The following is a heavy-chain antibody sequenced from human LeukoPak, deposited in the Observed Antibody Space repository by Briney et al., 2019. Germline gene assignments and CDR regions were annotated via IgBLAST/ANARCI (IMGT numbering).Heavy chain of an antibody. CDR2: IDWNSRST. CDR3: ARDRRPLTGYNAQDY. J-gene: IGHJ4*02. Sequence: GWSLRLSCAASGFTFDDYAMQWVRLSPGKGLEWVSRIDWNSRSTVYADSVRGRFTISRDNAKNSLYLQMNSLRPEDTALYYCARDRRPLTGYNAQDYWGQGTLVTVSS. D-gene: IGHD3-9*01. V-gene: IGHV3-9*01. CDR1: GFTFDDYA.